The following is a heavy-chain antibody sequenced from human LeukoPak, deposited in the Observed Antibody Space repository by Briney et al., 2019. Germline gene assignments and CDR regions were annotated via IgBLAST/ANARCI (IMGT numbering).Heavy chain of an antibody. D-gene: IGHD1-26*01. CDR3: AKDGPLFQEWELPYDALDI. Sequence: PGGSLRLSCAASGFTFSSYAMSWVRQAPGKGLEWVSAISGSGGSTYYADSVKGRFTISRDNSKNTLYLQMNSLRAEDTAVYYCAKDGPLFQEWELPYDALDIWGQGTMVTVSS. V-gene: IGHV3-23*01. CDR1: GFTFSSYA. CDR2: ISGSGGST. J-gene: IGHJ3*02.